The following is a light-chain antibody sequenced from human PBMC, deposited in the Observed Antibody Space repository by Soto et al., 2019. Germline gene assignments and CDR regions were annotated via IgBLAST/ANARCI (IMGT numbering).Light chain of an antibody. Sequence: ETVMTQSPGTLSGSLGERATLSCRASQSVSIHLAWYQQKPGQAPRLLIYDTSTRATGIPARFSGSGSGTEFTLTISSLQSEDFAVYFCQQYSNWPRTFGQGTRLEIK. J-gene: IGKJ5*01. V-gene: IGKV3-15*01. CDR1: QSVSIH. CDR2: DTS. CDR3: QQYSNWPRT.